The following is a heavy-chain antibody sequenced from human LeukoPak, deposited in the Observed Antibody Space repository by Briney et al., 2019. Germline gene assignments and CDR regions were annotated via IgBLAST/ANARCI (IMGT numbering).Heavy chain of an antibody. CDR1: GYTFTGYY. CDR3: ARGVIAAAGTFLPEQNNWFDP. Sequence: ASVKVSCKASGYTFTGYYMHWVRQAPGQGLEWMGWINPNSGGTNYAQKFQGRVTMTRDTSISTAYMELSRLRSDDTAVYYCARGVIAAAGTFLPEQNNWFDPWGQGTLVTVSS. V-gene: IGHV1-2*02. J-gene: IGHJ5*02. D-gene: IGHD6-13*01. CDR2: INPNSGGT.